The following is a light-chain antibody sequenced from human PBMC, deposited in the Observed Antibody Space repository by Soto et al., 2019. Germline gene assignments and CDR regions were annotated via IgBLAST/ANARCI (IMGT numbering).Light chain of an antibody. Sequence: EVVMTQSPASLSASPGERVTLSCRASHIISSNLAWYQQKPGQAPRLLIYGASTRATGIPARFSGSGSGTEFTLTISSLQSEDFAVYYCHQYNNWPPWTFGQGTKVDIK. CDR2: GAS. CDR1: HIISSN. J-gene: IGKJ1*01. V-gene: IGKV3-15*01. CDR3: HQYNNWPPWT.